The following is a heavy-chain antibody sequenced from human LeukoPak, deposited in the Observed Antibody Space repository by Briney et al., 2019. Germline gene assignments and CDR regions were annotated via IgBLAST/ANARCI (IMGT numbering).Heavy chain of an antibody. CDR2: INPNSGGT. CDR1: GYTFTGYY. CDR3: ARGPLVEWYPSNWFDP. D-gene: IGHD3-3*01. V-gene: IGHV1-2*02. Sequence: ASVKVSCKASGYTFTGYYMHWVRQAPGQGLEWMGWINPNSGGTNYAQKFQGRVTMTRDTSISTAYMELSRLRSDDTAVYYCARGPLVEWYPSNWFDPWGQGTLVTVSS. J-gene: IGHJ5*02.